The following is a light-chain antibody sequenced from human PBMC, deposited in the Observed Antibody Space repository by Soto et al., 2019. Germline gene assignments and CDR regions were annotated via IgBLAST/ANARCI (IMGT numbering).Light chain of an antibody. CDR1: SSDVGGYNY. Sequence: QSVLTQPASVSGSPGQSITISCIGTSSDVGGYNYVSWYQQHPGKAPKLIIYEVSYRPSGVSNRFSGSKSGNTASLTISGLQPEDEADYHCSSFSSTTTLGVFGGGTQLTVL. CDR2: EVS. V-gene: IGLV2-14*01. CDR3: SSFSSTTTLGV. J-gene: IGLJ3*02.